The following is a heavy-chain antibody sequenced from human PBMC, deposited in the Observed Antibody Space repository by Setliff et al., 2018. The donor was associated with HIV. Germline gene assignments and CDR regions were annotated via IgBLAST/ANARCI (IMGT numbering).Heavy chain of an antibody. J-gene: IGHJ4*02. Sequence: SETLSLTCNVSGGSIRSSSYYWGWIRQPPGKGLEWIGSIYYRGSTYYNPSLKSRLTISVDTSKTQFSLKLTSVTAADTAVYYCARATYTTLFGVLMGGGLQYWGPGTLVTVSS. CDR2: IYYRGST. CDR1: GGSIRSSSYY. V-gene: IGHV4-39*07. CDR3: ARATYTTLFGVLMGGGLQY. D-gene: IGHD3-3*01.